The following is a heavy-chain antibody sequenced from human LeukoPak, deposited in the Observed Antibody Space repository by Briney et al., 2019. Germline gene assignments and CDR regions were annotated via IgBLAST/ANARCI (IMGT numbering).Heavy chain of an antibody. CDR3: ARDASSDYGDYYYYMDV. Sequence: GGSLRLSCAASGFTFSSYEMNWVGQAPGKGLEWVSYISSSGSTIYYADPVKGRFTISRDNAKNSLYLQMNSLRAKDTAVYYSARDASSDYGDYYYYMDVWGKGTTVTVSS. CDR2: ISSSGSTI. D-gene: IGHD4-17*01. V-gene: IGHV3-48*03. J-gene: IGHJ6*03. CDR1: GFTFSSYE.